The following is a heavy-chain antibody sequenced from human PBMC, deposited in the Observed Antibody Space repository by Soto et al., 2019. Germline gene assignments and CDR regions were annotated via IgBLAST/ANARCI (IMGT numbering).Heavy chain of an antibody. Sequence: VSLRLSYAASGFTVSSNYMSWVRQAPGKGLEWVSVIYSGGSTYYADSVKGRFTISRDNYKNTLYLQMNSLRAEDTAVYYCARAPYYDFWSGYYDGMDVWGQGTTVTASS. V-gene: IGHV3-53*01. D-gene: IGHD3-3*01. CDR2: IYSGGST. J-gene: IGHJ6*02. CDR3: ARAPYYDFWSGYYDGMDV. CDR1: GFTVSSNY.